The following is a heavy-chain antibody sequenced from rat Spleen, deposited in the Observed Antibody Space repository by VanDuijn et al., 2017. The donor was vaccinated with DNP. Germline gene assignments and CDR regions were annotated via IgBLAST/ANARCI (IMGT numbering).Heavy chain of an antibody. CDR1: GFTFSDYY. V-gene: IGHV5-22*01. CDR2: IIYDGSRT. D-gene: IGHD1-10*01. CDR3: ARRGYNNAWYFDF. Sequence: EVQLVESGGGLVQPGRSLKLSCAASGFTFSDYYMAWVRQAPKKGLEWVATIIYDGSRTYYRDSVKGRFTISRDNAKSTLYLQMSSLRSEDTATYYCARRGYNNAWYFDFWGPGTMVTVSS. J-gene: IGHJ1*01.